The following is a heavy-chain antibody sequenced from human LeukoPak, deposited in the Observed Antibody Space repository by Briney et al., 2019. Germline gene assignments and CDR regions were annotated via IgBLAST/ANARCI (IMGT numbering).Heavy chain of an antibody. CDR3: AREGDYYDSSGYSDY. D-gene: IGHD3-22*01. J-gene: IGHJ4*02. V-gene: IGHV1-46*01. Sequence: ASVKVSCKASGYTFTSYYMHWVRQAPGQGLEWMGIINPGGGSTSYAQEFQGRVTMTRDTSTSTVYMELSSLRSEDTAVYYCAREGDYYDSSGYSDYWGQGTLVTVSS. CDR1: GYTFTSYY. CDR2: INPGGGST.